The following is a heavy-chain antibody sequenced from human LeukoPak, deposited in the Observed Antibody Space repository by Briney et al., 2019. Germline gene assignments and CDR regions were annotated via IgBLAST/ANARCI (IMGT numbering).Heavy chain of an antibody. CDR1: GGSISNYF. V-gene: IGHV4-59*08. CDR3: ARRPTGDPKFDY. Sequence: PSETLSLTCSASGGSISNYFWTWIRQPPGKGLEWIGYIYSSGSTYYNPSLKSRVTISVNTSKNRFPLKLSTVTAADTAVYYCARRPTGDPKFDYWGQGTLVTVSS. D-gene: IGHD7-27*01. CDR2: IYSSGST. J-gene: IGHJ4*02.